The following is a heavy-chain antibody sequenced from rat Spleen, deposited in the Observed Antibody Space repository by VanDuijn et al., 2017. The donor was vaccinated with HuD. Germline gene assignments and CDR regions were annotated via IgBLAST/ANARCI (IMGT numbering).Heavy chain of an antibody. Sequence: QVQLKESGPGLVQPSQTLSLTCTVSGFSLISNSLHWVRQPPGKGLEWMGVIWTGGSTAYNSLLKSRLSISRDISKSQVFLKMNSLQTEDTAMYFCARNGVYYDGSYPFDYWGQGVMVTVSS. J-gene: IGHJ2*01. CDR1: GFSLISNS. CDR3: ARNGVYYDGSYPFDY. D-gene: IGHD1-12*02. V-gene: IGHV2-1*01. CDR2: IWTGGST.